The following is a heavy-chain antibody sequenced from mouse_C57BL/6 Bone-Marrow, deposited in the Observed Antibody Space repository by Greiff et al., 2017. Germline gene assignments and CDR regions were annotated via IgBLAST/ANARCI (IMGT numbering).Heavy chain of an antibody. Sequence: QVQLQQPGAELVMPGASVKLSCKASGYTFTSYWMHWVKQRPGQGLEWIGEIDPSVSYTNYNQKFKGKSSLTVDKSSSTAYMQLSSLTSEDSAVYYCARFDYDGSSSMDYWGQGTSVTVSS. D-gene: IGHD2-4*01. V-gene: IGHV1-69*01. CDR1: GYTFTSYW. CDR2: IDPSVSYT. CDR3: ARFDYDGSSSMDY. J-gene: IGHJ4*01.